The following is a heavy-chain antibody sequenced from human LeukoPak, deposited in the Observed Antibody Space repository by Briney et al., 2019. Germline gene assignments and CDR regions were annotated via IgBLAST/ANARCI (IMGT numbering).Heavy chain of an antibody. V-gene: IGHV1-46*01. CDR3: ARKLGIAVAGDAFDI. J-gene: IGHJ3*02. CDR2: INPSGGST. CDR1: GYTFTSYY. Sequence: VASVKVSCTASGYTFTSYYMHWVRQAPGQGLEWMGIINPSGGSTSYAQKFQGRVTMTRDTSTSTVYMELSSLRSEDTAVYYCARKLGIAVAGDAFDIWGQGTMVTVSS. D-gene: IGHD6-19*01.